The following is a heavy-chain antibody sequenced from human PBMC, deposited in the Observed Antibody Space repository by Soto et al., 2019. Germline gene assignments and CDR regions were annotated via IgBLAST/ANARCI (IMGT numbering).Heavy chain of an antibody. D-gene: IGHD4-17*01. CDR3: AHPRGYGVFDAYDI. J-gene: IGHJ3*02. CDR2: ISGSGSDT. Sequence: GSLRLSCAASGFTFWTFALSWVRPAPGKGLEWVSAISGSGSDTYHTDSVKGRFTISRDNSIKTLYLQMYSLRTEDTAVYYCAHPRGYGVFDAYDIWGRGAMVTVSS. V-gene: IGHV3-23*01. CDR1: GFTFWTFA.